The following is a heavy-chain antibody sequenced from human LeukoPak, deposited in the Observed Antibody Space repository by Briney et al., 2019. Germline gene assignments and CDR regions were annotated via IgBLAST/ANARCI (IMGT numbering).Heavy chain of an antibody. Sequence: PGGSLRLSCAASGFTFRSFGMHWVRQAPGKGLEWVAFIKYDGSNSYYADSVKGRFTFSRDNSKNTLYLQMNSLRAEDTAVYYCVKGYSYYMDVWGKGTTITISS. CDR1: GFTFRSFG. CDR3: VKGYSYYMDV. V-gene: IGHV3-30*02. J-gene: IGHJ6*03. CDR2: IKYDGSNS.